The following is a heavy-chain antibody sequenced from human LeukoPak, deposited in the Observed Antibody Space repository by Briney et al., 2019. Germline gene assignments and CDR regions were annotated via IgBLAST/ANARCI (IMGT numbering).Heavy chain of an antibody. D-gene: IGHD2-8*02. J-gene: IGHJ5*02. V-gene: IGHV4-4*07. CDR3: ARDDLVGGGNTWFDP. CDR2: ISTSGST. CDR1: GGSISSYF. Sequence: SETLSLTCAVSGGSISSYFWTWIQQPAGKGLEWIGRISTSGSTNYNPSLKSRVSMSLDTSKNQLSLKLNSVTAADTVVYYCARDDLVGGGNTWFDPWGEETLLTVSS.